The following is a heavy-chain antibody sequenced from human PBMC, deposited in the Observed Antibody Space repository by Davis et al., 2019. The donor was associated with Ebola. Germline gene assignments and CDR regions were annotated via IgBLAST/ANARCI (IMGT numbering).Heavy chain of an antibody. CDR2: IYPPDSDT. D-gene: IGHD2-2*01. CDR1: GFSVTNYW. V-gene: IGHV5-51*01. Sequence: GESLKIPCKGSGFSVTNYWIAWVRQMPGEGLEWMGIIYPPDSDTRYSPSFQGQVTISVDKSISTAYLQWSSLKASDTAMYYCARQGYCNSTSCNNWFDPWGQGTLVTVSS. CDR3: ARQGYCNSTSCNNWFDP. J-gene: IGHJ5*02.